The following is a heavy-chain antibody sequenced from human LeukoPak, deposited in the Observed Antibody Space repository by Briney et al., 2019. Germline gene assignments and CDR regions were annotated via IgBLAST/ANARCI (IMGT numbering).Heavy chain of an antibody. CDR3: ARDRYTVHYYDSNCYCAY. Sequence: AASLKDSCKAPRYTFTSYGISSGRQAPRQRVEWMGWIIAYNGNTNYAQQLQGRFTMTTDTSTSTSYMELGSLRSGATAVYYCARDRYTVHYYDSNCYCAYWGEGTLVTVSS. CDR2: IIAYNGNT. D-gene: IGHD3-22*01. J-gene: IGHJ4*02. V-gene: IGHV1-18*01. CDR1: RYTFTSYG.